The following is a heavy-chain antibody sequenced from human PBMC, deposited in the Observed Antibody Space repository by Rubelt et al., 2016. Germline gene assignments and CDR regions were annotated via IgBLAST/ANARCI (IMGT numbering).Heavy chain of an antibody. D-gene: IGHD6-13*01. CDR3: ATYSSWYVY. V-gene: IGHV4-59*01. CDR2: LYYSGGT. CDR1: GGSISSYY. Sequence: QVQLQESGPGLVKPSETLSLTCTVSGGSISSYYWSWIRQPPGKGLEWIGYLYYSGGTNYNPSPRSGVTTSIDTSKNQFSRKRSSVTAADTAVDYCATYSSWYVYWGQGTLVTVSS. J-gene: IGHJ4*02.